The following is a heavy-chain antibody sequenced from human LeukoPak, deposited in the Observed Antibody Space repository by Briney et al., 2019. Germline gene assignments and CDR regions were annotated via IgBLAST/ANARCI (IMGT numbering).Heavy chain of an antibody. CDR1: VGSISSGGYS. CDR3: ARGDHSYCGGDCYSARFDP. Sequence: PSDPLTLTCALSVGSISSGGYSWSWVRRPPGKGLEWFGYLYYSEYVYYNPSLQSRSTISEDKSKDLLSLKLSSVTAADTAVYYCARGDHSYCGGDCYSARFDPWGQGTLVTVSS. CDR2: LYYSEYV. J-gene: IGHJ5*02. D-gene: IGHD2-21*02. V-gene: IGHV4-30-4*07.